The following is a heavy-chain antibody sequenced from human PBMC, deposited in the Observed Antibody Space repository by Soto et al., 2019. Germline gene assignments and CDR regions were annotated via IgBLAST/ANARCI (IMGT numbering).Heavy chain of an antibody. Sequence: QVQLVQSGAEVRKPGASVKFSCKPSGYTFNPYYLHWLRQAPGQALEWMGVIHPSGGGTTYAQKFLCRVTVTRDTSTTLVFMELSRLRSDATALYYCARVGNIAVVTASFDNWGQGTLVTVSS. CDR2: IHPSGGGT. D-gene: IGHD2-21*02. V-gene: IGHV1-46*02. CDR1: GYTFNPYY. CDR3: ARVGNIAVVTASFDN. J-gene: IGHJ4*02.